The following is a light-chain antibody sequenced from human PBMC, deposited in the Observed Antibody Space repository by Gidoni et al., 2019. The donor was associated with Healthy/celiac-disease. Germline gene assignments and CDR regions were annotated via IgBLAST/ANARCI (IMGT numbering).Light chain of an antibody. CDR1: QSGISY. Sequence: EILFTQSPAPLSLSPGERATLSCRASQSGISYLAWYQQKPGQAPRRLSYDASNRATGITARFSGSGSGTDFTLTSSSLESEDFAVYYCQQRSNWPPWTFGQGTKVEIK. V-gene: IGKV3-11*01. CDR2: DAS. CDR3: QQRSNWPPWT. J-gene: IGKJ1*01.